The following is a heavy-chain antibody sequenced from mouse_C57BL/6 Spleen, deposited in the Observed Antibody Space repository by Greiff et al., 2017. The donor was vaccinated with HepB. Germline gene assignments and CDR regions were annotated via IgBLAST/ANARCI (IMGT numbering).Heavy chain of an antibody. CDR2: INPNNGGT. V-gene: IGHV1-26*01. Sequence: VQLQQSGPELVKPGASVKISCKASGYTFTDYYMNWVKQSHGKSLEWIGDINPNNGGTSYNQKFKGKATLTVDKSSSTAYMELRSLTSEDSAVYYCAREITTVVALDYWGQGTTLTVSS. D-gene: IGHD1-1*01. J-gene: IGHJ2*01. CDR1: GYTFTDYY. CDR3: AREITTVVALDY.